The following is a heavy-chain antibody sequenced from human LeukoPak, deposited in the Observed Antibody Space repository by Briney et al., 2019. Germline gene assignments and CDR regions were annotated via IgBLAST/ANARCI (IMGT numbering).Heavy chain of an antibody. CDR3: ARDRYSGGYGGKFAFDI. Sequence: GGSLRLSCAGSGLTFSNYWMNWVRQAPGKGLEWVANIKQDGNEKYYVDSVKGRFTISRDNAKNSLYLQMNSLRAGDTAVYYCARDRYSGGYGGKFAFDIWGQGTMVIVSS. V-gene: IGHV3-7*01. CDR2: IKQDGNEK. D-gene: IGHD1-26*01. CDR1: GLTFSNYW. J-gene: IGHJ3*02.